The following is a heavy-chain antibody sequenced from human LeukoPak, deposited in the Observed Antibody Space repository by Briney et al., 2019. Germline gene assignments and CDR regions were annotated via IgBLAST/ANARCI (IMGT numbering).Heavy chain of an antibody. Sequence: PSETLSLTCTLSGGSVTSSSFYWAWIRQLPGKGLECIGTINYSGITYYNSPLKSRVTISVDTSKNQFSLKLNSVTAADTAVYFCAKSGPAAGRPDAFDIWGQGTMVTVSS. CDR1: GGSVTSSSFY. D-gene: IGHD2-2*01. CDR2: INYSGIT. CDR3: AKSGPAAGRPDAFDI. J-gene: IGHJ3*02. V-gene: IGHV4-39*07.